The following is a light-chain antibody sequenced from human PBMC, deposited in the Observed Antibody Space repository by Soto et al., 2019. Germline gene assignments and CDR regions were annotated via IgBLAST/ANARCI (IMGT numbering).Light chain of an antibody. CDR1: QSVSSK. V-gene: IGKV3-15*01. CDR2: GVS. Sequence: EIVMTQSPATLSVSPGERATLSCRASQSVSSKLAWFQQKPGQAPSLLIYGVSTRATGVPVRFSGSGSGTEFTLTINSLQSEDFAVYYCQQYNNWPHTFGQVTKLEIK. J-gene: IGKJ2*01. CDR3: QQYNNWPHT.